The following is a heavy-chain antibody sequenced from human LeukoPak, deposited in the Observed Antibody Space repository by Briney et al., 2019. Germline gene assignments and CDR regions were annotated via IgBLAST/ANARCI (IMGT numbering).Heavy chain of an antibody. Sequence: GASVKVSFKAPGDTFSRYALTWVRQAPGQGVEWMGRIIPSLGITNYARKFEGRVKITAHKSTNTAYMEWRRLKSEDTSVYVCAREQSRARYLDQWGQGTLVTVPS. J-gene: IGHJ5*02. D-gene: IGHD1-1*01. CDR2: IIPSLGIT. CDR3: AREQSRARYLDQ. V-gene: IGHV1-69*04. CDR1: GDTFSRYA.